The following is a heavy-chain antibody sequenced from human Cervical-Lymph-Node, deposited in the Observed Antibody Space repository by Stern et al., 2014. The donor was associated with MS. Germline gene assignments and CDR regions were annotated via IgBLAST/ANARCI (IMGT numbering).Heavy chain of an antibody. J-gene: IGHJ5*02. CDR3: AKASSGGYDFRLAET. D-gene: IGHD5-12*01. CDR2: ISFDGRDK. CDR1: GFAFSDYG. V-gene: IGHV3-30*18. Sequence: QVQLVESGGGVVQPGRSLRLSCAASGFAFSDYGMHWVRQAPGQGLAWVAVISFDGRDKFYADSVKGRCTISRDKSQNTLHLQVNSLRTEDTALYYCAKASSGGYDFRLAETWGQGTLVIVSS.